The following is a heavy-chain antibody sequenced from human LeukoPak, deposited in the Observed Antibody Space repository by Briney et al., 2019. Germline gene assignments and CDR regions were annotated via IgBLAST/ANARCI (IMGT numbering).Heavy chain of an antibody. J-gene: IGHJ4*02. CDR2: ISSSGGNT. V-gene: IGHV3-23*01. Sequence: GGSLRLSCAASGFTFSSYAMSWVRQAPGKGLEWVSDISSSGGNTYYADSVKGRFTISRDNSKNTLYLQMNSLRAEDTAVYYFANRGSEQPLARGYFDYWGKGTLVTVS. CDR1: GFTFSSYA. D-gene: IGHD6-13*01. CDR3: ANRGSEQPLARGYFDY.